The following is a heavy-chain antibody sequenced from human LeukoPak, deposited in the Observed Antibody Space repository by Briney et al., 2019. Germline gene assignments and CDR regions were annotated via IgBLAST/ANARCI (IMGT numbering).Heavy chain of an antibody. CDR1: GGSISSGSYY. V-gene: IGHV4-61*02. CDR3: ARETDYYDSSGYFRI. CDR2: IYTSGST. J-gene: IGHJ3*02. D-gene: IGHD3-22*01. Sequence: PSETLSLTCTVSGGSISSGSYYWSWLRQPAGKGLEWIGRIYTSGSTNYNPSLKSRVTISVDTSKNQFSLKLSSVTAADTAVYYCARETDYYDSSGYFRIWGQGTMVTVSS.